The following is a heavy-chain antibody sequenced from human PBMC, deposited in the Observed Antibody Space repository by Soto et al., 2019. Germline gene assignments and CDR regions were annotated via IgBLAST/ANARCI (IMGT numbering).Heavy chain of an antibody. V-gene: IGHV3-23*01. CDR2: IGASGGST. D-gene: IGHD4-17*01. CDR1: GFTFSTYA. J-gene: IGHJ4*02. Sequence: EVQLLESGGTLVQPGGSLRLSCAASGFTFSTYAMNWVRQAPGKGLEWVSGIGASGGSTYYSDSLKGRFTISRDNSRNTVFLQMKSLRAEDTAVYYCAKSLWVGVTTEGIDYWGQGTLVTVSS. CDR3: AKSLWVGVTTEGIDY.